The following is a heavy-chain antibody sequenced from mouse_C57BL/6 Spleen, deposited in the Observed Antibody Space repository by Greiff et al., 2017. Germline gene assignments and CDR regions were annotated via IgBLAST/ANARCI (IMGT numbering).Heavy chain of an antibody. CDR3: ASYGNYAWFAY. J-gene: IGHJ3*01. V-gene: IGHV1-22*01. CDR1: GYTFTDYN. D-gene: IGHD2-1*01. CDR2: INPNNGGT. Sequence: EVQLQQSGPELVKPGASVKMSCKASGYTFTDYNMHWVKQSHGKSLEWIGYINPNNGGTSYNQKFKGKATLTVNKSSSTAYMELRSLTSEDSAVYYCASYGNYAWFAYWGQGTLVTVSA.